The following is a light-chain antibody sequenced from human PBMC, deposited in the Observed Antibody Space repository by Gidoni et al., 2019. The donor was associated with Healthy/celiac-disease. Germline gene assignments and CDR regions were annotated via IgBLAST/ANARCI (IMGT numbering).Light chain of an antibody. CDR2: GAS. V-gene: IGKV3-20*01. Sequence: EIVLTQSPGTLSLSPGERATLSCRASQSVSSSYLAWYQQKPGQAPRLLIYGASSRATGSPDRFSGSGSGTDFTLTISRLEPEDFAVDYCQQYGSSPPFTFXPXTKVDIK. CDR3: QQYGSSPPFT. CDR1: QSVSSSY. J-gene: IGKJ3*01.